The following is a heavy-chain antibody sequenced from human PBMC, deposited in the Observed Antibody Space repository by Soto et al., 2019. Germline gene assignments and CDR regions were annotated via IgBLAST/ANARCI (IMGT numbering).Heavy chain of an antibody. V-gene: IGHV3-23*01. J-gene: IGHJ4*02. D-gene: IGHD6-19*01. CDR3: TTWVAAHFDY. CDR2: ISNIVTGNT. CDR1: GFTFSTCA. Sequence: PGGSLRLSCATSGFTFSTCAMNWVRQAPGKGLEWVSTISNIVTGNTHYADSVKGRFTISRDDSRNTLYLEMDSLRAEDTAVYYCTTWVAAHFDYWGQGTRVTVSS.